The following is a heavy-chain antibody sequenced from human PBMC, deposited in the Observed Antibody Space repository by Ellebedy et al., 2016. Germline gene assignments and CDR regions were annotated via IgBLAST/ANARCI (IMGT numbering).Heavy chain of an antibody. Sequence: GESLKISCAASGFTVSSNYMSWVRQAPGKGLEWVSVIYSGGSTYYADSVKGRFTISRDNSKNTLYLQMNSLRAEDTALYYCAREEIVAAGALDYWGQGTLVTVSS. CDR2: IYSGGST. J-gene: IGHJ4*02. CDR1: GFTVSSNY. CDR3: AREEIVAAGALDY. D-gene: IGHD6-13*01. V-gene: IGHV3-53*01.